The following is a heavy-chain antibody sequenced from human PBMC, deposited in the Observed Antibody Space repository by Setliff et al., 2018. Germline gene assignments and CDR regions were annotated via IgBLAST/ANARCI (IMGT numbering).Heavy chain of an antibody. Sequence: SETLSLTCTVSGGSISSSSYYWGWIRQPPGKGLEWIGSIYYSGSTKYNPSLKSRVTISVDTSKNQFSLKLSSVTAADTAVYYCARGGLWFGELLWKYYYYGMDVWGQGTTVTVSS. J-gene: IGHJ6*02. V-gene: IGHV4-39*07. CDR2: IYYSGST. CDR3: ARGGLWFGELLWKYYYYGMDV. CDR1: GGSISSSSYY. D-gene: IGHD3-10*01.